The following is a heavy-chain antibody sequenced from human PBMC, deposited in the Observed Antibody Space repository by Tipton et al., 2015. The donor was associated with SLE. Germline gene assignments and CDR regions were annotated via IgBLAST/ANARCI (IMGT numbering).Heavy chain of an antibody. CDR1: GFTFGDYA. CDR3: ARVPLAGTWVFDY. CDR2: ISGSGGST. Sequence: SLRLSCTASGFTFGDYAMSWVRQAPGKGLEWVSAISGSGGSTYYADSVKGRFTISRDNSKNTLYLQMNSLRAEDTAVYYCARVPLAGTWVFDYWGQGTLVTVSS. V-gene: IGHV3-23*01. D-gene: IGHD6-19*01. J-gene: IGHJ4*02.